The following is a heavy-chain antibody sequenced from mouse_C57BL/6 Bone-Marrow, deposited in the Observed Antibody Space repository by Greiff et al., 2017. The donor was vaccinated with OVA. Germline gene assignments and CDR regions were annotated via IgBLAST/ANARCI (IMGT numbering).Heavy chain of an antibody. CDR2: INPSNGGT. J-gene: IGHJ1*03. CDR1: GYTFTSYW. D-gene: IGHD2-4*01. CDR3: ARWGGYDYDRPYHWYFDV. V-gene: IGHV1-53*01. Sequence: QVQLQQPGTELVKPGASVKLSCKGSGYTFTSYWMHWVKQRPGQGLEWIGNINPSNGGTNYNEKFKSKATLTVDKSSSTAYMQLSSLTSEDSAVYYCARWGGYDYDRPYHWYFDVWGTGTTVTVSS.